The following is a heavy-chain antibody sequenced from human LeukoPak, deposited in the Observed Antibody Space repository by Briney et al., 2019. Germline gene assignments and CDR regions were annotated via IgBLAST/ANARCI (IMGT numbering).Heavy chain of an antibody. V-gene: IGHV4-39*07. D-gene: IGHD3-10*01. J-gene: IGHJ6*03. CDR3: ARRLKRMLRGVIRGNSDYYNHYYMDV. CDR1: GGSISSSSYY. CDR2: IYYSGST. Sequence: SETLSLTCTVSGGSISSSSYYWGWIRQPPGKGLEWIGSIYYSGSTYYNPSLKSRVTISVDTSKNQFSLKLSSVTAADTAVYYCARRLKRMLRGVIRGNSDYYNHYYMDVWGKGTTVTISS.